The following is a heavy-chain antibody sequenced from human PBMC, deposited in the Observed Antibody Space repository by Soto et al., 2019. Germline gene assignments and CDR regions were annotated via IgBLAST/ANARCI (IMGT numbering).Heavy chain of an antibody. CDR1: GGSFSGYY. CDR2: INHSGST. J-gene: IGHJ4*02. D-gene: IGHD3-3*01. V-gene: IGHV4-34*01. CDR3: ARGRGVVLYGY. Sequence: ETLSLTCAVYGGSFSGYYWSWIRQPPGKGLEWIGEINHSGSTNYNPSLKSRVTISVDTSKNQFSLKLSSVTAADTAVYYCARGRGVVLYGYWGQGTLVTVS.